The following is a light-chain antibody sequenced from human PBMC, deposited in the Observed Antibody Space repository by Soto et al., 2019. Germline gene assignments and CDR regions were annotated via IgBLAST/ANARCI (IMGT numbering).Light chain of an antibody. CDR1: HTISRN. J-gene: IGKJ3*01. V-gene: IGKV1-39*01. Sequence: NQINQSPSSVSASVGDRVTIPCRASHTISRNLNWYQQKPGTAPKLLIYATSNLQSGVPSTFSGRGSGTDFALAISSLQPEDLATYDCQQSDSILIPVGLGT. CDR3: QQSDSILIP. CDR2: ATS.